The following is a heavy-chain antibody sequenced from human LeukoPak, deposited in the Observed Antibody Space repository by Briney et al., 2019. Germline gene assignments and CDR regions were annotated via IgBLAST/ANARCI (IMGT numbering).Heavy chain of an antibody. J-gene: IGHJ4*02. CDR1: GYNFASYW. CDR2: IYPGDSDT. Sequence: HGESLKISCKGSGYNFASYWIGWVRQMPGKGLEWMGIIYPGDSDTRYSPSFQGQVTISADKSISTAYLQWSSLKASDTAMYYCARTSGYSYGLISENYYFDYWGQGTLVTVSS. D-gene: IGHD5-18*01. V-gene: IGHV5-51*01. CDR3: ARTSGYSYGLISENYYFDY.